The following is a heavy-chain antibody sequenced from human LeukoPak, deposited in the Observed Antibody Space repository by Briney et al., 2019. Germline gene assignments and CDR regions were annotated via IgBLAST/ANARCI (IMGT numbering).Heavy chain of an antibody. D-gene: IGHD1-26*01. CDR1: GFTFTDYA. V-gene: IGHV3-30-3*01. CDR2: ISYDGSRK. CDR3: ARDMNAREAGATVSGY. Sequence: PGGSLRLSCAASGFTFTDYAIHWVRQAPGKGLEWVAIISYDGSRKYYADSVRGRFTISRDNPKNTVYLQMNSLRAEDTAVYYCARDMNAREAGATVSGYWGQGTLVTVSS. J-gene: IGHJ4*02.